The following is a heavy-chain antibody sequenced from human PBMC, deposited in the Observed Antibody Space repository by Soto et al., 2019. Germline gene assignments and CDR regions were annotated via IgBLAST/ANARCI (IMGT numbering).Heavy chain of an antibody. CDR3: AKPFRYCSSTSCYKGVGYYYYYGMDV. V-gene: IGHV3-23*01. CDR2: ISGSGGST. D-gene: IGHD2-2*02. CDR1: GFTVSSYA. J-gene: IGHJ6*02. Sequence: GGSLRLSCAASGFTVSSYAMSWVRQAPGKGLEWVSAISGSGGSTYYADSVKGRFTISRDNSKNTLYLQMNSLRAEDTAVYYCAKPFRYCSSTSCYKGVGYYYYYGMDVWGQGTTVTVSS.